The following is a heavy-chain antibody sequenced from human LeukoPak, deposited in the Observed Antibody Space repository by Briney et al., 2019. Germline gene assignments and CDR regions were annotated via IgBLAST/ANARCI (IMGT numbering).Heavy chain of an antibody. CDR2: INPNSGAT. Sequence: GASLKVSCKASGYTFSGYYMHWVRQAPGQGLEWMGWINPNSGATNYAQTLQGRVTMTRDTSISIVYMELSRLRTDDTAVYYCARALRYDDSSGYYAYWGQGTLVTVSS. D-gene: IGHD3-22*01. CDR1: GYTFSGYY. V-gene: IGHV1-2*02. CDR3: ARALRYDDSSGYYAY. J-gene: IGHJ4*02.